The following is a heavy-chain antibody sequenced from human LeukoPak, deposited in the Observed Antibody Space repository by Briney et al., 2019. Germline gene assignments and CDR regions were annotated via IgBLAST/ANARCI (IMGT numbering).Heavy chain of an antibody. CDR1: GFTFSIYA. CDR2: ITSRGEST. Sequence: GGSLRLSCAASGFTFSIYAMSWVRQAPGKGLQWVSSITSRGESTWYVDSVKVRFTITRDNSEKTLYLQMQRLRAEDTAVYYCARDRPNYYGSDGHYYRRDGDYWGRGTLVSVSS. V-gene: IGHV3-23*01. J-gene: IGHJ4*02. D-gene: IGHD3-22*01. CDR3: ARDRPNYYGSDGHYYRRDGDY.